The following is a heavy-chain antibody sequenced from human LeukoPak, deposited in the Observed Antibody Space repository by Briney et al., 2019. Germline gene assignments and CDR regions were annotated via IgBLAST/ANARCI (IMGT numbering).Heavy chain of an antibody. CDR1: GFTVSSHY. Sequence: PGGSLRLSCAASGFTVSSHYMSWVRQAPGKGLEWVSVIYSGGSTYYADSVKGRFTISRDNSKNTLYLQMNSLRAEDTPVYYCARAPGALNRDFDYWGRGTLVTVSS. D-gene: IGHD3-10*01. CDR2: IYSGGST. J-gene: IGHJ4*02. CDR3: ARAPGALNRDFDY. V-gene: IGHV3-53*01.